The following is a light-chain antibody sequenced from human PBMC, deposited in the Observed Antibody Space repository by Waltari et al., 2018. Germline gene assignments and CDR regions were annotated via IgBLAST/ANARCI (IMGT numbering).Light chain of an antibody. Sequence: DIQMTQSPSSLSASVGDRVTITCQASHDISNYLNWYQQKPGKAPKLLIYDASNLETGVPSRFSGSGSETDFSFTISSLQPEDIATYYCQQFDNRVYTFGQGTELAIK. CDR2: DAS. J-gene: IGKJ2*01. CDR3: QQFDNRVYT. CDR1: HDISNY. V-gene: IGKV1-33*01.